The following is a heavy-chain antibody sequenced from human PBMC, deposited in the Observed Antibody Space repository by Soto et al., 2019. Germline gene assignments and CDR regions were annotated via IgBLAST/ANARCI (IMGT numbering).Heavy chain of an antibody. V-gene: IGHV4-59*01. Sequence: SETLSLTCTVSGASISNYYWGWIRQPPGKGLEYIGYIYYIGITNYNPSLKSRVTITTDTSTNHFSLKLTSVTAADTAVYYCARVRWLSEYDILTGYYIFDFWGQGTPVTVSS. D-gene: IGHD3-9*01. CDR2: IYYIGIT. J-gene: IGHJ4*02. CDR1: GASISNYY. CDR3: ARVRWLSEYDILTGYYIFDF.